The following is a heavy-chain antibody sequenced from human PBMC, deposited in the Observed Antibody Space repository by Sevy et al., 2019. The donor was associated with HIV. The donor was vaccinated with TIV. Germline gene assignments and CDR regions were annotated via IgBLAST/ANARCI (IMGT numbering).Heavy chain of an antibody. Sequence: SDTLSLTCTVSGGSISSSSYYWGWIRQPPGKGLEWIGSIYYSGSTYYNPSLKSRVTISVDTSKNQFSLKLSSVTAADTAVYYCARHGVSGFWSGYHDYWGQGTLVTVSS. CDR3: ARHGVSGFWSGYHDY. D-gene: IGHD3-3*01. CDR2: IYYSGST. CDR1: GGSISSSSYY. V-gene: IGHV4-39*01. J-gene: IGHJ4*02.